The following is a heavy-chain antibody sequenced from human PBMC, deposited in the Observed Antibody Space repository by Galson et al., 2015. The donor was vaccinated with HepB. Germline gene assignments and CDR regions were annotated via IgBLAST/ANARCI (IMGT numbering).Heavy chain of an antibody. V-gene: IGHV1-2*02. CDR3: ARGIVVVPAAIFLPPLTIKPFDP. D-gene: IGHD2-2*01. Sequence: SVKVSCKASGYTFTGYYMHWVRQAPGQGLEWMGWINPNSGGTNYAQKFQGRVTITRDTSISTAYMELSRLRSDDTAVYYCARGIVVVPAAIFLPPLTIKPFDPWGQGTLVTVSS. J-gene: IGHJ5*02. CDR2: INPNSGGT. CDR1: GYTFTGYY.